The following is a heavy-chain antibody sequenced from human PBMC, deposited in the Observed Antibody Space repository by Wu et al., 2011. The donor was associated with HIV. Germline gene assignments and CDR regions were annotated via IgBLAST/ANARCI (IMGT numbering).Heavy chain of an antibody. V-gene: IGHV1-2*02. D-gene: IGHD7-27*01. Sequence: QVQLVQSGAEVKKPGASVKVSCKASGYTFTGYYMHWVRQGPGQGFEWMGWISPKSGGTNYAQKFQGRVTMTRDTSISTAYMELSRLRSDDTAVYYCARRSATGEAFDIWGQGTMVTVSS. J-gene: IGHJ3*02. CDR3: ARRSATGEAFDI. CDR2: ISPKSGGT. CDR1: GYTFTGYY.